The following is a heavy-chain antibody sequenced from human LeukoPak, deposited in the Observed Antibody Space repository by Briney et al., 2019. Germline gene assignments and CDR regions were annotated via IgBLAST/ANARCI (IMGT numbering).Heavy chain of an antibody. CDR1: RFTFSSYD. D-gene: IGHD3-3*01. CDR2: ISSSSSNI. Sequence: GGALRLSCAASRFTFSSYDMNWLRQAPGKGLEWVSYISSSSSNISYADSVKGRFTIDRDNANNSLYLQMNSPRAEDTAVYYCARGLRSGYWGQGTLVTVSS. J-gene: IGHJ4*02. CDR3: ARGLRSGY. V-gene: IGHV3-48*03.